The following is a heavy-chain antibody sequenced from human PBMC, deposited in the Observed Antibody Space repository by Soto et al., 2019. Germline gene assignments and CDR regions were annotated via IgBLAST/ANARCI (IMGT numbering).Heavy chain of an antibody. CDR1: GGSISSSSYY. J-gene: IGHJ3*02. CDR2: IYYSWST. D-gene: IGHD6-13*01. V-gene: IGHV4-39*01. Sequence: SETLSLTCTVSGGSISSSSYYWGWIRQPPGKGLEWIGSIYYSWSTYYNPSLKSRVTISVDTSKNQFSLKLSSVTAADTAVYYCARPESPYSSSWYKAFDIWRQGTMVTVSS. CDR3: ARPESPYSSSWYKAFDI.